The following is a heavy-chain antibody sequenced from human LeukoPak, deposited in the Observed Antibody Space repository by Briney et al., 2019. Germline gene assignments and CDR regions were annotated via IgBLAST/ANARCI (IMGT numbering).Heavy chain of an antibody. D-gene: IGHD3-22*01. CDR2: INHSGST. V-gene: IGHV4-34*01. J-gene: IGHJ4*02. CDR3: ARGNFGRYYYDSSGYLGFDY. CDR1: GGSFSGYY. Sequence: SETLSLTCAVYGGSFSGYYWSWIRQPPGKGLEWIGEINHSGSTNYNPSLKSRVTISVDTSKNQFSLKLSFVTAADTAVYYCARGNFGRYYYDSSGYLGFDYWGQGTLVTVSS.